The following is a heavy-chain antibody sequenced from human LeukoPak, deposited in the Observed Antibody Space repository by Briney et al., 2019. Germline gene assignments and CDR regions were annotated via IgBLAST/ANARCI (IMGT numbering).Heavy chain of an antibody. CDR3: ARALIVGATIGAFQH. Sequence: ASVKVSCKASGGTFSSYTISWVRQAPGQGLEWMGRIIPILGIANYAQKFQGRVTITADKSTSTAYTELSSLRSEDTAVYYCARALIVGATIGAFQHWGQGTLVTVSS. V-gene: IGHV1-69*02. CDR1: GGTFSSYT. CDR2: IIPILGIA. D-gene: IGHD1-26*01. J-gene: IGHJ1*01.